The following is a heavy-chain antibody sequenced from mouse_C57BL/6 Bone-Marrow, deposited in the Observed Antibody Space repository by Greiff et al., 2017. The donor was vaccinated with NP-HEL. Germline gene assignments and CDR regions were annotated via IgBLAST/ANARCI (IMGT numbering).Heavy chain of an antibody. CDR1: GFTFSDYY. CDR3: ARDDVYSWFAY. CDR2: INYDGSST. V-gene: IGHV5-16*01. D-gene: IGHD2-3*01. J-gene: IGHJ3*01. Sequence: EVQVVESEGGLVQPGSSMKLSCTASGFTFSDYYMAWVRQVPEKGLEWVANINYDGSSTYYLDSLKSRFIISRDNAKNILYLQMSSLKSEDTATYYCARDDVYSWFAYWGQGTLVTVSA.